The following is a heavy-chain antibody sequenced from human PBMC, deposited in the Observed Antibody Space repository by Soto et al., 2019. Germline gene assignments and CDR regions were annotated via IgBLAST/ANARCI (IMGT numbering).Heavy chain of an antibody. CDR1: GGSISSGGYY. CDR3: ARGYCTNGVCYTGGYYYYYGMDV. CDR2: IYYSGST. Sequence: TLSFTCTVSGGSISSGGYYWSWIRQHPGKGLEWIGYIYYSGSTYYNPSLKSRVTISVDTSKNQFSLKLSSVTAADTAVYYCARGYCTNGVCYTGGYYYYYGMDVWGQGTTVTV. V-gene: IGHV4-31*03. J-gene: IGHJ6*02. D-gene: IGHD2-8*01.